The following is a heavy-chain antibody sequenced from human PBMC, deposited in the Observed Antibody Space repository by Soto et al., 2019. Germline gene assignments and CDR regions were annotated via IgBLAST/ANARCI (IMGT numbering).Heavy chain of an antibody. CDR2: IYPGDSDT. V-gene: IGHV5-51*01. CDR3: ARHRAGNLLGTYYYCGMDV. D-gene: IGHD7-27*01. Sequence: GESLKLSCEGSGYSFTSYGIGWVRQMPGKGLEWMGIIYPGDSDTRYSPSFQGHVTISADQSISTAYLQWSSLKASDTAMYYCARHRAGNLLGTYYYCGMDVWGQGTTVTVSS. J-gene: IGHJ6*02. CDR1: GYSFTSYG.